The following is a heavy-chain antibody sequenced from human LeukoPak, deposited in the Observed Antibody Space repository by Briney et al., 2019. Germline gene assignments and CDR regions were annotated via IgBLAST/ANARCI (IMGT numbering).Heavy chain of an antibody. CDR2: ISYDGSNK. V-gene: IGHV3-30*03. Sequence: GGSLRLSCAASGFTFSSYGMHWVRQAPGKGLEWVAVISYDGSNKYYADSVKGRFTISRDNSKNTLYLQMNSLRAEDTAVCYCASPRRGYWGQGTLVTVSS. CDR1: GFTFSSYG. CDR3: ASPRRGY. J-gene: IGHJ4*02. D-gene: IGHD3-16*01.